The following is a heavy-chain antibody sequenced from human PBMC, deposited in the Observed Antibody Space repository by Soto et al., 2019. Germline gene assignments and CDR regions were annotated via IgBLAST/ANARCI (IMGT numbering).Heavy chain of an antibody. J-gene: IGHJ6*02. Sequence: GASVKVSCKASGYTFTSYGISWVRQAPGQGLEWMGWISAYNGNTNYALKLQGRVTMTTDTSTSTAYMELRSLRSDDTAVYYCAREESGSYPGGHYYYGMDVWGQGTTVTVSS. CDR3: AREESGSYPGGHYYYGMDV. V-gene: IGHV1-18*04. CDR1: GYTFTSYG. CDR2: ISAYNGNT. D-gene: IGHD1-26*01.